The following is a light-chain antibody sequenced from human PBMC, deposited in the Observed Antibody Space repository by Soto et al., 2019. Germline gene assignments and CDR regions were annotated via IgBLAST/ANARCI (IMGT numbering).Light chain of an antibody. V-gene: IGKV3-11*01. Sequence: EIVLTQSPATLSLSPGERATLSCRASQSFSSYLAWYQQKPGQAPRLIIYDASKRATGIPARFSGRGSGTDFTLTIRSLRPEDFAVYYCLQSSNWPTVITFGQGTRLEIK. CDR2: DAS. CDR1: QSFSSY. J-gene: IGKJ5*01. CDR3: LQSSNWPTVIT.